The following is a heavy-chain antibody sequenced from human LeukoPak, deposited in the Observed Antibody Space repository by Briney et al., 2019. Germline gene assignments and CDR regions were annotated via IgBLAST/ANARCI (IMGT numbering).Heavy chain of an antibody. CDR1: GYSISSGYY. CDR3: ARSSRGYDILTGYYGFPDYFDY. V-gene: IGHV4-38-2*02. CDR2: IYHSGST. D-gene: IGHD3-9*01. J-gene: IGHJ4*02. Sequence: SETLSLTCTVPGYSISSGYYWGWIRQPPGKGLEWIGSIYHSGSTYYNPSLKSRVAISVDTSKNQFSLKLSSVTAADTAVYYCARSSRGYDILTGYYGFPDYFDYWGQGTLVTVSS.